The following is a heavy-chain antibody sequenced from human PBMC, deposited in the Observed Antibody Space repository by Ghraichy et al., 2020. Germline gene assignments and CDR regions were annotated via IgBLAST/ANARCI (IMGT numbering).Heavy chain of an antibody. CDR1: GFTFSSYS. CDR2: ISSSSSYI. V-gene: IGHV3-21*01. CDR3: ARSGYSGYDLSYFDY. J-gene: IGHJ4*02. D-gene: IGHD5-12*01. Sequence: GGSLRLSCAASGFTFSSYSMNWVRQAPGKGLEWVSSISSSSSYIYYADSVKGRFTISRDNAKNSLYLQMNSLRAEDTAVYYCARSGYSGYDLSYFDYWGQGTLVTVSS.